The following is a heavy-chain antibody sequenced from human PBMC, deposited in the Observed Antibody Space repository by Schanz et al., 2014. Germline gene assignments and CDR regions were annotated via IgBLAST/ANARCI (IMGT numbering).Heavy chain of an antibody. J-gene: IGHJ4*02. Sequence: EVQLVESGGGLVQPGGSLRLCCVASGFTFSRYWMTWVRQAPGKGLEWVANIKQDGSAKNYVDSVKGRFTISRDNPKNSLCLQMNSLRAEDTAVYYCAKVREWWPYYFDYWGQGTLVTVSS. CDR1: GFTFSRYW. CDR2: IKQDGSAK. V-gene: IGHV3-7*03. CDR3: AKVREWWPYYFDY. D-gene: IGHD2-15*01.